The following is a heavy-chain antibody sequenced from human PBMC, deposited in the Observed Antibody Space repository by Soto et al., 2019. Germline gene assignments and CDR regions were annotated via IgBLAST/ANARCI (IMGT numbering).Heavy chain of an antibody. CDR2: INHSGST. CDR3: ARHNMEAVAATPYYYYYGMDV. D-gene: IGHD2-15*01. Sequence: SETLSLTCAVYGGSFSGYYWSWIRQPPGKGLEWIGEINHSGSTNYNPSLKSRVTISVDTSKNQFSLKLSSVTAADTAVYYCARHNMEAVAATPYYYYYGMDVWGQGTTVTVSS. J-gene: IGHJ6*02. CDR1: GGSFSGYY. V-gene: IGHV4-34*01.